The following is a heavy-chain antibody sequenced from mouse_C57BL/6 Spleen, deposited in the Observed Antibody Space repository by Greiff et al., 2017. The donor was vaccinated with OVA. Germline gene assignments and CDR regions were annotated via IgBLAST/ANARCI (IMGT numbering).Heavy chain of an antibody. Sequence: QVQLQQSGAELVRPGSSVKLSCKASGYTFTSYWMDWVKQRPGQGLEWIGNIYPSDSETHYNQKFKDKATLTVDKSSSTAYMQLSSLTSEDSAVYYCARRDDYGWFAYWGQGTLVTVSA. V-gene: IGHV1-61*01. D-gene: IGHD2-4*01. CDR1: GYTFTSYW. CDR3: ARRDDYGWFAY. J-gene: IGHJ3*01. CDR2: IYPSDSET.